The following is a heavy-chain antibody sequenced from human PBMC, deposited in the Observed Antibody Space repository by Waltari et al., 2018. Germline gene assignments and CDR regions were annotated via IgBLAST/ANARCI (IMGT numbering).Heavy chain of an antibody. Sequence: QVQLQESGPGLVKPSETLSLTCTVSGGSIISYYWSWIRQPAGKVLEWIGRIYPGATPDYNPSLQTRIMMSVDTSQNQFSLKLSAVTAADTAVYYCARIYGSGTFIYMDVWGKGTTVTVSS. J-gene: IGHJ6*03. V-gene: IGHV4-4*07. CDR3: ARIYGSGTFIYMDV. CDR1: GGSIISYY. CDR2: IYPGATP. D-gene: IGHD3-10*01.